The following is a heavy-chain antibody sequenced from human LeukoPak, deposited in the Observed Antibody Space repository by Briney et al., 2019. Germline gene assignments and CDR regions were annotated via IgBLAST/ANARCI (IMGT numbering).Heavy chain of an antibody. D-gene: IGHD5-18*01. Sequence: GASVKVSCKASGYTFTGYYMHRVRQAPGQGLEWMGWINPNSGTTNYAQKFQGRVTMTTDTSTSTAYMELSSLRSDDTAVYYCARGSRGYIYGYWPYYSYCYYMDVWGKGTTVTISS. CDR1: GYTFTGYY. CDR3: ARGSRGYIYGYWPYYSYCYYMDV. CDR2: INPNSGTT. J-gene: IGHJ6*03. V-gene: IGHV1-2*02.